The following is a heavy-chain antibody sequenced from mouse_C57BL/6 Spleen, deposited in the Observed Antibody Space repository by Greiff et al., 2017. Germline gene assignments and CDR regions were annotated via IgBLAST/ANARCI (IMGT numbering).Heavy chain of an antibody. CDR2: IYPGDGDT. CDR3: ARTVYGSSSDY. D-gene: IGHD1-1*01. Sequence: QVQLKQSGPELVKPGASVKISCKASGYAFSSSWMNWVKQRPGKGLEWIGRIYPGDGDTNYNGKFKGKATLTADKSSSTAYMQLSSLTSEDSAVYCCARTVYGSSSDYWGQGTTLTVSS. V-gene: IGHV1-82*01. CDR1: GYAFSSSW. J-gene: IGHJ2*01.